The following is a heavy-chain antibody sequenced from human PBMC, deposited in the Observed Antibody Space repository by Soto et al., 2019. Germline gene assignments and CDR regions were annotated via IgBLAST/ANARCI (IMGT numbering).Heavy chain of an antibody. V-gene: IGHV4-39*01. CDR1: GGSISSSTYY. D-gene: IGHD4-17*01. Sequence: QLQLQESGPGLVKPSETLSLTCTVSGGSISSSTYYWGWIRQPLGKGLEWIGMIYYSGSAYYNPSLKSRVTISIVTSKNQFSLRLSSVTAADTAVYYCARHGVDYGDYASYYYYGMDVWGRGTTVTVSS. CDR3: ARHGVDYGDYASYYYYGMDV. J-gene: IGHJ6*02. CDR2: IYYSGSA.